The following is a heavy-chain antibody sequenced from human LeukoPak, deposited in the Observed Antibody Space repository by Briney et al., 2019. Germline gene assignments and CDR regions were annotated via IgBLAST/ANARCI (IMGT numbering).Heavy chain of an antibody. CDR1: GFTFSSNW. Sequence: GGSLRLSCAASGFTFSSNWMSWVRQAPGKGLEWVAVISYDGSNKYYADSVKGRFTISRDNSKNTLYLRMNSLRAEDTAVYYCAARDYGGNSGIWGQGTMVTVSS. D-gene: IGHD4-23*01. J-gene: IGHJ3*02. CDR3: AARDYGGNSGI. CDR2: ISYDGSNK. V-gene: IGHV3-30*03.